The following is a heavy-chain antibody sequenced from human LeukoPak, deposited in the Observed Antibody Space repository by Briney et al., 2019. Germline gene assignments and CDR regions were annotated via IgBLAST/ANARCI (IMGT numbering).Heavy chain of an antibody. V-gene: IGHV1-69*02. Sequence: SVKVSCKASGGTFSSYTISWVRQAPGQGLEWMGRIIPILGIANYAQKFQGRVTITADKSTSTAYMELSSLRSEDRAVYYCASTYYYDSSGYYRYDYWGQGTLVTVSS. CDR1: GGTFSSYT. D-gene: IGHD3-22*01. J-gene: IGHJ4*02. CDR2: IIPILGIA. CDR3: ASTYYYDSSGYYRYDY.